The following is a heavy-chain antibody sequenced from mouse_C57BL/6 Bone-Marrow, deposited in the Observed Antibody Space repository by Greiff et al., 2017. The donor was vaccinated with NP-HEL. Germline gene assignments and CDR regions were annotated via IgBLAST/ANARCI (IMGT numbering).Heavy chain of an antibody. J-gene: IGHJ1*03. V-gene: IGHV7-1*01. Sequence: EVMLVESGGGLVQSGRSLRLSCATSGFTFSDFYMEWVRQAPGKGLEWIAASRNKANDYTTEYSASVKGRFIVSRDTSQSILYLQMNALRAEDTAIYYCARDGPNWDDWYFDVWGTGTTVTVSS. CDR2: SRNKANDYTT. D-gene: IGHD4-1*01. CDR1: GFTFSDFY. CDR3: ARDGPNWDDWYFDV.